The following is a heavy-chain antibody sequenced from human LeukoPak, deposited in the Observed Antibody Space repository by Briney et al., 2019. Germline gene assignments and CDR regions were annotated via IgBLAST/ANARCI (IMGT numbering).Heavy chain of an antibody. CDR3: ARDGYSSSWIDY. J-gene: IGHJ4*02. D-gene: IGHD6-13*01. V-gene: IGHV4-59*12. CDR1: GGSISSYY. CDR2: IYYSGST. Sequence: SETLSLTCTVSGGSISSYYWSWIRQPPGKGLEWIGYIYYSGSTNYNPSLKSRVTISVDTSKNQFSLNLSSVTAADTAVYYCARDGYSSSWIDYWGQGTLVTVSS.